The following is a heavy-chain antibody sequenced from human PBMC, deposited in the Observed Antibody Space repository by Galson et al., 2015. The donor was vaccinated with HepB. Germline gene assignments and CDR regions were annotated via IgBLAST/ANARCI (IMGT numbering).Heavy chain of an antibody. V-gene: IGHV3-66*01. D-gene: IGHD1-26*01. Sequence: SLRLSCAASGFTVSSNYMSWVRQAPGKGLEWVSVIYSGGSTYYADSVKGRFTISRDNSKNTLYLQMNSLRAEDTAVYYCARVGAAYYFDYWGQGTLVTVSS. J-gene: IGHJ4*02. CDR1: GFTVSSNY. CDR2: IYSGGST. CDR3: ARVGAAYYFDY.